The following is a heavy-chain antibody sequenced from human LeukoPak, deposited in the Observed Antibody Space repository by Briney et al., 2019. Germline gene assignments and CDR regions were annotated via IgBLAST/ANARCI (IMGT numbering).Heavy chain of an antibody. CDR3: ARGKGFDILTGYSHYYYYGMDV. Sequence: ASVKVSCKASGGTFSSYAISWVRQAPGQGPEWMGRIIPILGIANYAQKFQGRVTITADKSTSTAYMELSSLRSEDTAVYCCARGKGFDILTGYSHYYYYGMDVWGQGTTVTVSS. D-gene: IGHD3-9*01. V-gene: IGHV1-69*04. CDR2: IIPILGIA. CDR1: GGTFSSYA. J-gene: IGHJ6*02.